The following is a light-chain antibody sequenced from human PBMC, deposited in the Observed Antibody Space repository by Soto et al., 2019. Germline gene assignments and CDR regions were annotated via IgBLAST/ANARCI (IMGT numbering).Light chain of an antibody. J-gene: IGLJ2*01. CDR1: NIGSKG. Sequence: SYELTLQPSVSVAPGKTASISCGGNNIGSKGVHWYQQKPGQAPVLVIYSDTDLPPVIPERFSGSNSANLATLTISRVEAGDEADYYCQVWDSGSAHVVFGAGTKLTVL. V-gene: IGLV3-21*04. CDR3: QVWDSGSAHVV. CDR2: SDT.